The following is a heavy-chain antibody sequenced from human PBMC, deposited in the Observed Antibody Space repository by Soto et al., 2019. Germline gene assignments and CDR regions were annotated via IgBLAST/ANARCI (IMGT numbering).Heavy chain of an antibody. Sequence: GGSLRLSCAASGFTFNNYGMHWVRQAPGKGLEWMVVISFDGRNTYYADSVKGRFTISRDNSNNTLYLQMTSLRAEDTAVYYCAKLSGAGSYYNAGSGGHFDYWGRGTLVTVSS. D-gene: IGHD3-10*01. CDR1: GFTFNNYG. V-gene: IGHV3-30*18. CDR2: ISFDGRNT. CDR3: AKLSGAGSYYNAGSGGHFDY. J-gene: IGHJ4*02.